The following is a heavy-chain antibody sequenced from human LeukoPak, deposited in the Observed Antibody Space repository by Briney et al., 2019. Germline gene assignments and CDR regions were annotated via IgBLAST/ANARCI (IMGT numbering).Heavy chain of an antibody. V-gene: IGHV3-74*01. CDR1: GFTFSSYW. Sequence: PGGSLRLSCAASGFTFSSYWMHWVRQAPGKGLVWVSRINTDGSSTSYADSVKGRFTISRDNAKNTLYLQMNSLRAEDTAVYYCARRGYSSSWPLLEDFDYWGREPWSPSPQ. CDR3: ARRGYSSSWPLLEDFDY. CDR2: INTDGSST. D-gene: IGHD6-13*01. J-gene: IGHJ4*02.